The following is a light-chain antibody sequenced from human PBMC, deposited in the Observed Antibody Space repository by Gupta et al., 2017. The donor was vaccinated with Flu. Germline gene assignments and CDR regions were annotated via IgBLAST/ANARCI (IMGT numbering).Light chain of an antibody. Sequence: RATLSCRASQSVSSSYLAWYQQKPGQAPRLLMYGASSRATGIPDRFSGSGSGTDFTLTISRLEPEDFAVYYCQQYGSSPRLTFGEGTKVEIK. CDR1: QSVSSSY. J-gene: IGKJ4*01. V-gene: IGKV3-20*01. CDR2: GAS. CDR3: QQYGSSPRLT.